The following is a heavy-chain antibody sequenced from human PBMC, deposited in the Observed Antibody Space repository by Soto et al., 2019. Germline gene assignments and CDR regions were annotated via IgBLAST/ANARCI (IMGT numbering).Heavy chain of an antibody. CDR3: ARVKAARRNPHNYYYYYYMDV. CDR2: MNPNSGNT. Sequence: ASVKVSCKASGYTFTSYDINWVRQATGQGLEWMGWMNPNSGNTGYAQKFQGRVTMTRNTSISTAYMELSSLRSEDTAVYYCARVKAARRNPHNYYYYYYMDVWGKGTTVTVSS. D-gene: IGHD6-6*01. CDR1: GYTFTSYD. J-gene: IGHJ6*03. V-gene: IGHV1-8*01.